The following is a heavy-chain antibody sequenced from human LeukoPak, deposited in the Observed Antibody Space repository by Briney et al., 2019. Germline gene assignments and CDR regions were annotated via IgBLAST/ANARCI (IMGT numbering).Heavy chain of an antibody. J-gene: IGHJ4*02. CDR3: ARAVHPKRIRRLNEYYFDY. D-gene: IGHD6-25*01. Sequence: GGSLRLSCAASGFSFSGYWMTWVRQAPGKGLEWVANIKEDGSEKYYADFVKGRFTISRDNAKNSLYLQMNSLRAEDTAVYYCARAVHPKRIRRLNEYYFDYWGQGTLVTVSS. V-gene: IGHV3-7*01. CDR2: IKEDGSEK. CDR1: GFSFSGYW.